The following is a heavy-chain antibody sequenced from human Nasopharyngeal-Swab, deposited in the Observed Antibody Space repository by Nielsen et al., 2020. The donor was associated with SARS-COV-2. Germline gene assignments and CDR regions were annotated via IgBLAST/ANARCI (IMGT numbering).Heavy chain of an antibody. J-gene: IGHJ4*02. Sequence: GESLKISCAASGFTFSSYAMSWVRQAPGKGLEWVSSISGNTFTTYYTNSVKGRFTISRDNSKNTLYLQMNSLRDEDTSVYYCARRDSGIDYWGQGILVTVSS. CDR1: GFTFSSYA. CDR2: ISGNTFTT. CDR3: ARRDSGIDY. D-gene: IGHD2-15*01. V-gene: IGHV3-23*01.